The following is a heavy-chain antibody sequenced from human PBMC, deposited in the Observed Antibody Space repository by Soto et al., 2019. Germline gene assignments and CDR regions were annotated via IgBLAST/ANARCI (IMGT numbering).Heavy chain of an antibody. CDR3: ARGLYYDYVWGSYRLNWFDP. CDR2: TYYRSKWYN. V-gene: IGHV6-1*01. J-gene: IGHJ5*02. D-gene: IGHD3-16*02. Sequence: SPTLSLPCAISGDSVSSNSAAWNWIRQSPSRGLEWLGRTYYRSKWYNDYAASVKSRITINPDTSKNQFSLQLNSVTPEDTAVYYCARGLYYDYVWGSYRLNWFDPWGQGTLVTVSS. CDR1: GDSVSSNSAA.